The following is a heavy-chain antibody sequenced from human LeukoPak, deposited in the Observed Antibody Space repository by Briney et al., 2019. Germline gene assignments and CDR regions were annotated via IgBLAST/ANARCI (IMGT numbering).Heavy chain of an antibody. CDR2: IYPGDSDT. Sequence: GESLQISCKGSGYSFTSYRIGWVRQMPGKGLEWMGTIYPGDSDTRYSPSFQGQVTISADKSISTAYLQWSSLKASDTAMYYCARALLDSSGYYFCYFDYWGQGTLVTVSS. CDR1: GYSFTSYR. J-gene: IGHJ4*02. V-gene: IGHV5-51*01. CDR3: ARALLDSSGYYFCYFDY. D-gene: IGHD3-22*01.